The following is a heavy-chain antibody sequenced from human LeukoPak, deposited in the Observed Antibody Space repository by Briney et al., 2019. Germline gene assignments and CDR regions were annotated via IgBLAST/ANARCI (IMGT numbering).Heavy chain of an antibody. CDR1: GGSMSSGDLY. Sequence: NPSETLSLTCTVSGGSMSSGDLYWSWIRQPPGKGLEWIAYISYSGSTYYKPSLKSRLTISVDSSKNQFSLKLRSVTAADTAVYYCAVYGSGPSSPNGYLDYWGQGTLVTVSS. D-gene: IGHD3-10*01. J-gene: IGHJ4*02. CDR2: ISYSGST. V-gene: IGHV4-30-4*01. CDR3: AVYGSGPSSPNGYLDY.